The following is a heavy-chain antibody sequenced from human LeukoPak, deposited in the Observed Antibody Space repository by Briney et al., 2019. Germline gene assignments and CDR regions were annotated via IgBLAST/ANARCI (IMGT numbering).Heavy chain of an antibody. J-gene: IGHJ6*02. CDR2: IYYSGST. V-gene: IGHV4-59*01. CDR3: ARGDYGDYGDFYYYGLDV. CDR1: DGSISSYY. Sequence: SETLSLTCTVSDGSISSYYWSWIRQPPGKGLEWIGYIYYSGSTNYNPSLKSRVTISVDRSKNQFSLKLNSVTAADTAVYYCARGDYGDYGDFYYYGLDVWGQGTTVTVSS. D-gene: IGHD4-17*01.